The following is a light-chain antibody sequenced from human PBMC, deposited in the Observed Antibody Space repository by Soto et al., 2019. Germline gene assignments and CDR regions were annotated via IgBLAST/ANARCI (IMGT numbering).Light chain of an antibody. Sequence: QAVVTQPPSASATPGQRVTISCSGSSSNIGSNNVEWYQHLPGTAPKLLIYSNNQRPSGVPDRFSGSKSGTSASLAISGLQSEDEADYYCATWDDSLNGVVFGGGTKLTVL. CDR1: SSNIGSNN. J-gene: IGLJ2*01. V-gene: IGLV1-44*01. CDR2: SNN. CDR3: ATWDDSLNGVV.